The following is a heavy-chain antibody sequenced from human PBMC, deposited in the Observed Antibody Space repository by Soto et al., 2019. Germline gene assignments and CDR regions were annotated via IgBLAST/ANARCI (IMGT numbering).Heavy chain of an antibody. Sequence: GGSLRLSCAASGFTFSDYYMSWIRQAPGKGLEWVSYISSSGSTIYYADSVKGRFTISRDNAKNSLYLQMNSLRAEDTAVYYCARDLGATGIPNYYYGMDVWGQGTTVTVSS. CDR2: ISSSGSTI. V-gene: IGHV3-11*01. D-gene: IGHD1-1*01. J-gene: IGHJ6*02. CDR3: ARDLGATGIPNYYYGMDV. CDR1: GFTFSDYY.